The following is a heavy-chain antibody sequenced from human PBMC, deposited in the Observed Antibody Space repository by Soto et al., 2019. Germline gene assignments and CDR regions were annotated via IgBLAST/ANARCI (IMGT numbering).Heavy chain of an antibody. Sequence: ASVKVSCKASGYTFTSYAMHSVRQAPGQRLEWMGWINAGNGNTKYSQKFQGRVAISRDTSASTAYMELSSLRSEDTAVYYCASESRGSYDYDYSYGMDVWGQGTTVNVSS. V-gene: IGHV1-3*01. CDR3: ASESRGSYDYDYSYGMDV. CDR1: GYTFTSYA. J-gene: IGHJ6*02. D-gene: IGHD1-26*01. CDR2: INAGNGNT.